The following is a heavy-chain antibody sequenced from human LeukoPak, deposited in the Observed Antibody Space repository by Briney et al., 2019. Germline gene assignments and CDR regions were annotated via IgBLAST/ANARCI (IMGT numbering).Heavy chain of an antibody. CDR3: AKVGVAYCGGDCRMGDY. CDR2: IYSGGKT. Sequence: GGSLRLSCAASGFTVSSNYMSWVRQAPGKGLEWVSVIYSGGKTFYADSVKGRFTISRDNSKNTLYLQMNSLRAEDTAVYYCAKVGVAYCGGDCRMGDYWGQGTLVTVSS. V-gene: IGHV3-53*01. D-gene: IGHD2-21*01. CDR1: GFTVSSNY. J-gene: IGHJ4*02.